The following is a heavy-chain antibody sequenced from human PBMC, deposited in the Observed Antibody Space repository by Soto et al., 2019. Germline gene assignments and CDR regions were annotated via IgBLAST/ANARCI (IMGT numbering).Heavy chain of an antibody. CDR2: ISYDGSNK. J-gene: IGHJ6*03. CDR1: GFTFSSYG. V-gene: IGHV3-30*18. Sequence: GGSLRLSCAASGFTFSSYGMHWVRQAPGKGLEWVAVISYDGSNKYYADSVKGRFTISRDNSKNTLYLQMNSLRAEDTAVYYCAKDPEDFGVVINGYYMDVWGKGTTVTVSS. CDR3: AKDPEDFGVVINGYYMDV. D-gene: IGHD3-3*01.